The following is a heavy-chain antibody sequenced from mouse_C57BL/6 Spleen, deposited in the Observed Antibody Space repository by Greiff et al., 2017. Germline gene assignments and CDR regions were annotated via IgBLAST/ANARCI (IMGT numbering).Heavy chain of an antibody. D-gene: IGHD1-1*01. CDR1: GFTFSDYG. CDR2: LSSGSSTI. J-gene: IGHJ2*01. Sequence: EVQLVESGGGLVKPGGSLKLSCAASGFTFSDYGMHWVRQAPEKGLEWVAYLSSGSSTIYYADTVKGRFPISRDNAKNTLFLQMTSLRSEDTAMYYCARRYYGSSYEYYFDYWGQGTTLTVSS. CDR3: ARRYYGSSYEYYFDY. V-gene: IGHV5-17*01.